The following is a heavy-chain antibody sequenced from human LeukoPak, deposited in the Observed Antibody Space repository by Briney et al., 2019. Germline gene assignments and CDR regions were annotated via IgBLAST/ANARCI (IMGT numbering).Heavy chain of an antibody. J-gene: IGHJ4*02. Sequence: GGSLRLSCAASGFTFSSYSMNWVRQAPGKGLEWVSSISSSSSYIYYADSVKGRFTISRDNAKNSLYPQMNSLRAEDTAVYYCARNRGYSSSWWEFDYWGQGTLVTVSS. CDR1: GFTFSSYS. CDR3: ARNRGYSSSWWEFDY. V-gene: IGHV3-21*01. D-gene: IGHD6-13*01. CDR2: ISSSSSYI.